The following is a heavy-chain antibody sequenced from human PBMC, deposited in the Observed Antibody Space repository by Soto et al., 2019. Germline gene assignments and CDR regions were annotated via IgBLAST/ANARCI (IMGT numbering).Heavy chain of an antibody. Sequence: GGSLRLSCAASGFTFSSYGMHWVRQAPGKGLEWVAVIWYDGSNKYYADSVKGRFTISRDNSKNTLYLQMNSLRAEDTAVYYCARGIAAAVTSYWYFDLWGRGTLVTVSS. CDR3: ARGIAAAVTSYWYFDL. J-gene: IGHJ2*01. CDR1: GFTFSSYG. V-gene: IGHV3-33*01. D-gene: IGHD6-13*01. CDR2: IWYDGSNK.